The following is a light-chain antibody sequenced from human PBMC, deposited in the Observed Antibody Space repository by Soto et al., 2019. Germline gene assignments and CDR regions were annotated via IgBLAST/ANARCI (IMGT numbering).Light chain of an antibody. CDR3: GTWDRSLSAGV. J-gene: IGLJ3*02. CDR2: DND. CDR1: SSNIGKKD. Sequence: SVVTQPPSVSAAPGQKVSISCSGSSSNIGKKDVSWYQQLPGTSPRLLIYDNDKRPSWIPDRFSGSKSGTSATLAIAGLQTGDEADYYCGTWDRSLSAGVFGGGTKVTVL. V-gene: IGLV1-51*01.